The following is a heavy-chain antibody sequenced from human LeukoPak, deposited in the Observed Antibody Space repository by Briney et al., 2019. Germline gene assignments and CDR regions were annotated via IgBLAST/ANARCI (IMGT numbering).Heavy chain of an antibody. V-gene: IGHV4-4*07. D-gene: IGHD5-18*01. Sequence: SETLSLTCTVSGGSISSHYWSWIRQPAGKGLEWIGRIYTSGSTNYNPSLKSRVTMSVDTSKNQFSLKLSSVTAADTAVYYCAREWGYSYGTNYYYYGMDVWGQGTTVTVSS. CDR3: AREWGYSYGTNYYYYGMDV. J-gene: IGHJ6*02. CDR2: IYTSGST. CDR1: GGSISSHY.